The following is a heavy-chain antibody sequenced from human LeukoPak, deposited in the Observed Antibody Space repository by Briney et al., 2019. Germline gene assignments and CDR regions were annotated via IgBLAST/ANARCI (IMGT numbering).Heavy chain of an antibody. CDR3: ARTMSGYSDY. CDR2: IYTSGST. Sequence: SETLSLTCTVSGGSISSGSYYWSWIRQPAGKGLEWIGRIYTSGSTNYNPSLKSRVTISVDTSKNQFSLKLSSVTAADTAVYYCARTMSGYSDYWGQGTLVTVSS. D-gene: IGHD3-3*01. CDR1: GGSISSGSYY. V-gene: IGHV4-61*02. J-gene: IGHJ4*02.